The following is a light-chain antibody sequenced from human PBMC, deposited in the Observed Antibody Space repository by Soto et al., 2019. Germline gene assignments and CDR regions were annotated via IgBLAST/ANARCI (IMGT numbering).Light chain of an antibody. CDR2: EVT. V-gene: IGLV2-23*02. CDR3: CSYAGSNYV. CDR1: SSDVGSYNL. J-gene: IGLJ1*01. Sequence: QSVLTQPASVSGSPGQSITISCTGTSSDVGSYNLVSWYQQHPGKAPKLMIYEVTKRPSGVSNRFSGSKSDNTASLTISGLLAEDEADYYCCSYAGSNYVFGTGTKVTVL.